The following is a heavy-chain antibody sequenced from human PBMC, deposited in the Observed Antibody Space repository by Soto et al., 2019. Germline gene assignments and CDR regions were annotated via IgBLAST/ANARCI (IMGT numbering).Heavy chain of an antibody. CDR2: LYIDGSRT. CDR1: GFTFSSYW. CDR3: GRGAGGYYSMDV. V-gene: IGHV3-74*01. J-gene: IGHJ6*03. D-gene: IGHD3-10*01. Sequence: EVQLVESGGGLVQPGGSLRLSCAASGFTFSSYWMHWVRQVPGKGLVWVSRLYIDGSRTSYADSVKGRFTISRHNAKNTLYLQMNSLRGEDTAVYYCGRGAGGYYSMDVWGKGTTVNVSS.